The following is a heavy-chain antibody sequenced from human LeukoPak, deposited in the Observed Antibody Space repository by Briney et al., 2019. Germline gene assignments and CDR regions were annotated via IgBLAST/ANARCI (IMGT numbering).Heavy chain of an antibody. J-gene: IGHJ3*02. CDR1: GYTFANYG. V-gene: IGHV1-18*01. CDR3: ARDLALYCSTTSCQDAFDT. D-gene: IGHD2-2*01. CDR2: ISAYHGIT. Sequence: GASVKVSCKASGYTFANYGITWVRQAPGQGLEWMGWISAYHGITNYAQKLQGRVTMTTDTSTSTAYMELRSLRSDDTAVFYCARDLALYCSTTSCQDAFDTWGQGTMVTVSS.